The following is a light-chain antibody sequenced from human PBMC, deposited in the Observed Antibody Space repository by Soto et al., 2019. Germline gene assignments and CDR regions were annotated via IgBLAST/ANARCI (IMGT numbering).Light chain of an antibody. V-gene: IGLV2-14*01. Sequence: QSALTQPASVSGSPGQSITISCTGTSSDVGGYNYVSWYQQHPGKVPKLIIYEVSNRPSGVSNRFSGSKSGNTASLTISGLHAEDEADYYCNSYTSKSTEVFGTGTKVTVL. CDR1: SSDVGGYNY. CDR3: NSYTSKSTEV. CDR2: EVS. J-gene: IGLJ1*01.